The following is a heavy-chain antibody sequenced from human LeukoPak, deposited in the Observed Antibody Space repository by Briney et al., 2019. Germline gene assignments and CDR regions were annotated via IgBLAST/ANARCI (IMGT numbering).Heavy chain of an antibody. J-gene: IGHJ4*02. CDR1: GFTFSDYA. Sequence: GGSLRLSCAASGFTFSDYAMHWVRQAPGKGLEWVAVISYDGSNTYYADSVKGRFTISRDNSKNTLYLQMNSLRAEDTAVYYCARAAYCGGDCYSGGFDYWGQGTLVTVSS. CDR3: ARAAYCGGDCYSGGFDY. V-gene: IGHV3-30*04. D-gene: IGHD2-21*02. CDR2: ISYDGSNT.